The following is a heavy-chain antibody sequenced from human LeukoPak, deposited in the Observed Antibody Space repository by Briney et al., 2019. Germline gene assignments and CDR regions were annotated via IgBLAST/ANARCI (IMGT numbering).Heavy chain of an antibody. J-gene: IGHJ4*02. CDR1: GFTFSSYG. Sequence: GGSLRLSCAASGFTFSSYGMHWVRQAPGKGLEWVAFIRYDGSNKYYADSVKGRFTISRDNSKNTLYLQMNSLRADDTAVYYCARDDSSGYSYFDYWGQGTLVTVSS. CDR2: IRYDGSNK. D-gene: IGHD3-22*01. CDR3: ARDDSSGYSYFDY. V-gene: IGHV3-30*02.